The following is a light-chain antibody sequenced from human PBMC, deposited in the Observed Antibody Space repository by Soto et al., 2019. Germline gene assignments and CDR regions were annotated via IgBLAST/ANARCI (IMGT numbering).Light chain of an antibody. J-gene: IGKJ1*01. CDR1: QTISNW. V-gene: IGKV1-5*01. CDR3: LQHNSYSWT. Sequence: DIQMTQSPSTLSGSVGDRVTITFRASQTISNWLAWYQQKPGKAPKRLIYAASSLQSGVPSRFSGSGSGTGFALAISSLQPEDFATYYCLQHNSYSWTFGQGTKVDI. CDR2: AAS.